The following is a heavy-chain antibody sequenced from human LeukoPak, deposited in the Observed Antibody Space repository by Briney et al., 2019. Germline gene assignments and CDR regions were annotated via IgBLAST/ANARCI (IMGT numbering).Heavy chain of an antibody. CDR2: ISAYNGNT. D-gene: IGHD1-20*01. V-gene: IGHV1-18*01. CDR1: GYTFTSYG. CDR3: AREQDITGTGESFDH. Sequence: ASVKVSFKASGYTFTSYGISWVRQAPGQGLEWMGWISAYNGNTNYAQKLQGSVTMTTDTSTSTAYMELRSLRSDDTAVYYCAREQDITGTGESFDHWGQGTLVTVSS. J-gene: IGHJ5*02.